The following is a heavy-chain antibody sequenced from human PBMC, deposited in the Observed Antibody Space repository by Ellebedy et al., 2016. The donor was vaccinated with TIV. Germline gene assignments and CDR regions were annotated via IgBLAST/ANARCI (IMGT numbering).Heavy chain of an antibody. CDR2: ISWNSGSI. CDR1: GFSFDDYA. D-gene: IGHD3-3*01. CDR3: AKDIGRGAYITIFGVVIIRPDAFDI. Sequence: PGGSLRLSCAASGFSFDDYAMHWVRQAPGKGLEWVSGISWNSGSIGYADSVKGRFTISRDNAKNSLYLQMNSLRAEDTALYYCAKDIGRGAYITIFGVVIIRPDAFDIWGQGTMVTVSS. V-gene: IGHV3-9*01. J-gene: IGHJ3*02.